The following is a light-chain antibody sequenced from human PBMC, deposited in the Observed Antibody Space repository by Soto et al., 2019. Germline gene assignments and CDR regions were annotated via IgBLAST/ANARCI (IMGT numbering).Light chain of an antibody. V-gene: IGLV2-23*01. Sequence: QSVLTQPASVSGSPGQSITISCTGTSTDVGNYYLVSWYQQHPGKAPKLMIYEGSRRPSGVSNRFSGSKSGNTASLTISGLQAEDEADYYCCSYAGSTTLVFGGGTQLTVL. J-gene: IGLJ2*01. CDR1: STDVGNYYL. CDR3: CSYAGSTTLV. CDR2: EGS.